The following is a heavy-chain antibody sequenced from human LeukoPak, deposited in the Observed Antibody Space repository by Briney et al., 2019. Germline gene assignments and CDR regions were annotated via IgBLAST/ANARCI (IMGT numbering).Heavy chain of an antibody. CDR3: ARDDHGIVAAGIDY. CDR2: IWYDGSNK. J-gene: IGHJ4*02. CDR1: GISFSSYG. D-gene: IGHD6-13*01. V-gene: IGHV3-33*01. Sequence: PGRSLRLSCAASGISFSSYGMHWVRQAPGKGLEGVAVIWYDGSNKYYADSLKGRFTISRDNSKNTLYPQMNSLRAEDTAVYYCARDDHGIVAAGIDYWGQGTLVTVSS.